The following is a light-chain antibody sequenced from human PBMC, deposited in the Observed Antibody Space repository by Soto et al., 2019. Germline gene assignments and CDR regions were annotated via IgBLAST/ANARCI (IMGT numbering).Light chain of an antibody. Sequence: DIQMTQSPSSVSASVGDTVTITCRASQGINNWLAWYQQKPGKAPKLLIYAASSLQSGGPSRFSGSGSGTEFPRRSSSLQPEDFATDYGHEANNFPVTFGGGTKVEIK. CDR3: HEANNFPVT. CDR2: AAS. CDR1: QGINNW. J-gene: IGKJ4*01. V-gene: IGKV1D-12*01.